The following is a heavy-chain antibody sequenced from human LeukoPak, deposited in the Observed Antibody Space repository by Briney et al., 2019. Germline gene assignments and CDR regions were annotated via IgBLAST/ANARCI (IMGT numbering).Heavy chain of an antibody. CDR3: ARDDCSSTSCYTNYYYGMDV. CDR2: IKQDGSEK. CDR1: GFTFSSYW. D-gene: IGHD2-2*02. V-gene: IGHV3-7*01. Sequence: PGGSLRLSCAASGFTFSSYWMSWVRQAPGEGLEWVANIKQDGSEKYYVDSVKGRFTISRDNAKNSLYLQMNSLRAEDTAVYYCARDDCSSTSCYTNYYYGMDVWGQGTTVTVSS. J-gene: IGHJ6*02.